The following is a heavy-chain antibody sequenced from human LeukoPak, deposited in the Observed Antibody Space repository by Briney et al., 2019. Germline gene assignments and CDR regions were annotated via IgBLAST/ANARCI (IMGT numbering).Heavy chain of an antibody. V-gene: IGHV3-30*03. Sequence: GGSLRLSCAASGFTFSTYGMHWVRQAPGKGLEWVAVISYDGSNKYYADSVKGRFTISRDNSKNTLYLQMNSLRAEDTAVYYCARDLDSSGYYLAFDIWGQGTMVTVSS. CDR3: ARDLDSSGYYLAFDI. CDR1: GFTFSTYG. J-gene: IGHJ3*02. D-gene: IGHD3-22*01. CDR2: ISYDGSNK.